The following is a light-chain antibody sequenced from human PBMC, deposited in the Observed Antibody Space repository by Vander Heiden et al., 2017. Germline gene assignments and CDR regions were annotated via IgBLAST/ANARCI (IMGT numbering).Light chain of an antibody. CDR3: SSYTSSSTRV. V-gene: IGLV2-14*01. Sequence: QSALTPPASVSGSPGQSINISCTGTSSDVGGYNYVSWYQQHPGKAPKLMIYDVSNRPSGVSNRFSGSKAGNTASLTISGLQAEDEADYYCSSYTSSSTRVFGTGTKVTVL. CDR2: DVS. CDR1: SSDVGGYNY. J-gene: IGLJ1*01.